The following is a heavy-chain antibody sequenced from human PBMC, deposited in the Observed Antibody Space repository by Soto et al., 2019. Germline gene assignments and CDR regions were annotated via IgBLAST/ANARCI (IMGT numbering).Heavy chain of an antibody. J-gene: IGHJ4*02. CDR1: SFSFSRAW. Sequence: PGGSLRLSCAASSFSFSRAWMSWVRQAPGKGLEWVAIIKQDGSERYYVDSVKGRFTISRDGANNSLFLQMNTLRAEDTAVYYCSSGNFYGEFDYWGQGTLVTVSS. CDR2: IKQDGSER. CDR3: SSGNFYGEFDY. V-gene: IGHV3-7*03. D-gene: IGHD1-7*01.